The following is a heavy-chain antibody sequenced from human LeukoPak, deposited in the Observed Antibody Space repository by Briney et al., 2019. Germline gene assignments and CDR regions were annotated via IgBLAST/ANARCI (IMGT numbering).Heavy chain of an antibody. CDR1: GFTFSNYI. CDR3: ARVQGGGFRTADS. J-gene: IGHJ4*02. D-gene: IGHD1-14*01. CDR2: VLEDGSYQ. Sequence: PGRSLRLSCAASGFTFSNYIMHWVRQAPGKGLDWVAVVLEDGSYQYYADSVKGRFTISRENSKNTLFLQMNSLRGEDTALYYCARVQGGGFRTADSWGQGTLVTVSS. V-gene: IGHV3-30*04.